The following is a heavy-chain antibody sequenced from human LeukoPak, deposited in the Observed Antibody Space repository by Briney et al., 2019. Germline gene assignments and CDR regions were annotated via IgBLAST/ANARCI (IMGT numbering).Heavy chain of an antibody. V-gene: IGHV4-4*07. CDR2: IYTSGNT. CDR1: GGSISNYY. Sequence: SETLSLTYTVSGGSISNYYWTWSRQPAGKGLEWIGRIYTSGNTNYNPSLKSRVTMSVGTSKNQFSLKLSSVTAADTAVYYCARERGILRGDAFDIWGQGTMVTVSS. J-gene: IGHJ3*02. D-gene: IGHD1-26*01. CDR3: ARERGILRGDAFDI.